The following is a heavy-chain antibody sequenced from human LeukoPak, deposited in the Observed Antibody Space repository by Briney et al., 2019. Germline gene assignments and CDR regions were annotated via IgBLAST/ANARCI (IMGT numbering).Heavy chain of an antibody. J-gene: IGHJ4*02. CDR3: ARDQEGLDD. CDR2: IYPRDGST. Sequence: GASVKVSCKASGYTFTSNYIHWVRQAPGQGLEWMGMIYPRDGSTSYAQKFQGRVTVTRDTSTSTVHMELSGLRSEDTAVYYCARDQEGLDDWGQGTLVTVSS. V-gene: IGHV1-46*01. CDR1: GYTFTSNY.